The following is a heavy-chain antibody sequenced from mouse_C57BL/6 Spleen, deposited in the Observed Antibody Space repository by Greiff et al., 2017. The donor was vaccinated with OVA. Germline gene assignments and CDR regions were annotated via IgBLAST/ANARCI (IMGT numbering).Heavy chain of an antibody. V-gene: IGHV1-53*01. D-gene: IGHD2-2*01. Sequence: VQLQQSGTELVKPGASVKLSCKASGYTFTSNWMHWMKQRPGQGLEWIGNITPSNGDPNYNETFKNKATLTVDTSSSTAYMQLSSLTSEDSAVYYCARVVTTGDAWFAYWGQGTLVTVSA. CDR3: ARVVTTGDAWFAY. J-gene: IGHJ3*01. CDR1: GYTFTSNW. CDR2: ITPSNGDP.